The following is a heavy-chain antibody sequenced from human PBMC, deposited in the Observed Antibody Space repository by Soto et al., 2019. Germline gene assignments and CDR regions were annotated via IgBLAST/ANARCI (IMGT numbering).Heavy chain of an antibody. V-gene: IGHV3-74*01. Sequence: EVQLVESGGGSVQPGGSLRLSCAASGFTFSRYWMHWVRQAPGKGLVWVSRINSYGSSTDYADSVKGRFTISRDNAKNTLYRQMKSLRVEDTAVYYCARGWIGDLNDAFDICCQGTMVNVSS. CDR3: ARGWIGDLNDAFDI. J-gene: IGHJ3*02. D-gene: IGHD2-2*03. CDR2: INSYGSST. CDR1: GFTFSRYW.